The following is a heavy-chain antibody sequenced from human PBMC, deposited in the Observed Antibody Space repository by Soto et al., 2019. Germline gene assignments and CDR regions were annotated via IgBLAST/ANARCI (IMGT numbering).Heavy chain of an antibody. CDR2: IYPGESDT. CDR1: GYSFTSYW. CDR3: ARANSDSSGYAHFDY. V-gene: IGHV5-51*01. J-gene: IGHJ4*02. D-gene: IGHD3-22*01. Sequence: GASLKISCKGSGYSFTSYWIGWVRQMPGKGLEWMGIIYPGESDTRYSPSFQGQVTISADKSISTAYLQWSSLKASDTAMYYCARANSDSSGYAHFDYWGQGTLVTVSS.